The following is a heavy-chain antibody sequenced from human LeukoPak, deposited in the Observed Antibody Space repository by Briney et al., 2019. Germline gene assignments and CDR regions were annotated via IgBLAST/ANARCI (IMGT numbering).Heavy chain of an antibody. CDR3: ARQTGSGLFILP. J-gene: IGHJ4*02. CDR2: IDYSGNT. CDR1: GVSISSSNSY. Sequence: SETLSLTCTVSGVSISSSNSYWGWIRQPPGKGLELVVSIDYSGNTYYNASRKSQVSISIDTYKNQFSLRLTSVTAADTAVYYCARQTGSGLFILPGGQGTLVTVSS. D-gene: IGHD3/OR15-3a*01. V-gene: IGHV4-39*01.